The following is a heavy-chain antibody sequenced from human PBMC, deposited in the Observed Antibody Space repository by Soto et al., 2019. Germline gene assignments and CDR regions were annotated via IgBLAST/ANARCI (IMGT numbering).Heavy chain of an antibody. V-gene: IGHV3-21*01. CDR2: ISSSSSYI. CDR1: GFTFSSYS. J-gene: IGHJ6*02. Sequence: PGGSLRLSCAASGFTFSSYSMNWVRQAPGKGLEWVSSISSSSSYIYYADSVKGRFTISRDNAKNSLYLQMNSLRAEDTAVYYCARERGGYSGYDIYYYYGMDVWGQGTTVPVSS. D-gene: IGHD5-12*01. CDR3: ARERGGYSGYDIYYYYGMDV.